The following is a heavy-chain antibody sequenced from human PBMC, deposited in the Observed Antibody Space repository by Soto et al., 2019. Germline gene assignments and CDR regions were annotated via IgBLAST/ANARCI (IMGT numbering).Heavy chain of an antibody. CDR2: VSSDGNNK. V-gene: IGHV3-30-3*01. Sequence: QVQLVESGGGVVQPGRSLRLSCAGFSFSTYNVHWVRQAPGKGLEWVAVVSSDGNNKYYADSVKGRFTISRDNSKNTVYLQMNSLRGEDTARXXXARAGSTTCQPHACYYFGMDVWGLGTTVTVSS. J-gene: IGHJ6*02. CDR3: ARAGSTTCQPHACYYFGMDV. CDR1: FSFSTYN. D-gene: IGHD2-2*01.